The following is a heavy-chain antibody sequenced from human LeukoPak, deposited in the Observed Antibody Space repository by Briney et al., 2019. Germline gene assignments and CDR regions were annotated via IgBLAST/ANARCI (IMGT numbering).Heavy chain of an antibody. CDR1: GFTFSTYW. J-gene: IGHJ1*01. CDR3: ARTYYDYVWGGDRYPYFQH. CDR2: IKQDGSEK. Sequence: PGGSLRLSCAASGFTFSTYWMSWVRQAPGKGLEWVASIKQDGSEKYYVDSVKGRFAISRDDAKNSLYLQMNSLRAEDTAVYYCARTYYDYVWGGDRYPYFQHWGQGTLVTVSS. D-gene: IGHD3-16*02. V-gene: IGHV3-7*01.